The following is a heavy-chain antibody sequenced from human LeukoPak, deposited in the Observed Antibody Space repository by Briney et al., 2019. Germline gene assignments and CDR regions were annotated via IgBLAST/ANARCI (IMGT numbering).Heavy chain of an antibody. J-gene: IGHJ4*02. CDR1: GFTFSSYW. V-gene: IGHV3-7*01. CDR3: VRGDGGAGIARV. Sequence: GGSLRLSCAASGFTFSSYWMSWVRQAPGKGLEWVANIKQDGSEKYYVDSVKDRFTISRDNAKNTLYLQMNSLRAEDTAVYYCVRGDGGAGIARVWGQGTLLSLTS. CDR2: IKQDGSEK. D-gene: IGHD6-13*01.